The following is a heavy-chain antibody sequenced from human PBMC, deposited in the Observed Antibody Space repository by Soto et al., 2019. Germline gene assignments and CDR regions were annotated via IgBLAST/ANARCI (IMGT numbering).Heavy chain of an antibody. J-gene: IGHJ4*02. CDR3: ASIPRRGYSYGIDY. Sequence: QMQLQESGPGLVKPSQTLSLTCNVSGGSISSGTSYWTWIRPHPGEGLEWIGHIYFTGATYSNPSLRSRLTMSVDTSKNQFSLKLTSVTAADTATYYCASIPRRGYSYGIDYWGQGTLVTVSS. V-gene: IGHV4-31*03. D-gene: IGHD2-21*02. CDR1: GGSISSGTSY. CDR2: IYFTGAT.